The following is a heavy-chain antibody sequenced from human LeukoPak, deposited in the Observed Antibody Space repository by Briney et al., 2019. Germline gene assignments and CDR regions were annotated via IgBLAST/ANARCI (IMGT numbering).Heavy chain of an antibody. J-gene: IGHJ4*02. CDR3: ARVDFGSGWYDY. D-gene: IGHD6-19*01. Sequence: GGSLRLSCAASGFTFSDCYMNWIRQAPGKGLEWVSFISSSGSTIYYADSLKGRFTISRDNAKNSLYLQMNSLRAEDTAVYYCARVDFGSGWYDYWGQGTLVTVSS. V-gene: IGHV3-11*04. CDR2: ISSSGSTI. CDR1: GFTFSDCY.